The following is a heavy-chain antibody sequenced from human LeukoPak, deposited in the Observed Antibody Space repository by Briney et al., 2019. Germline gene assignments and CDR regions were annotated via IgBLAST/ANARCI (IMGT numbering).Heavy chain of an antibody. CDR2: IKQDGSEK. D-gene: IGHD4-11*01. Sequence: TGGSLRLSCAGSGFTFSRYWMSWVRQAPGKGLEWVANIKQDGSEKYYVDSVKGRFTISKDNAKNSLYLQTNSLRAEDTAMYYCARDDHYSSWNWGQGTLVTVSS. CDR1: GFTFSRYW. CDR3: ARDDHYSSWN. J-gene: IGHJ4*02. V-gene: IGHV3-7*05.